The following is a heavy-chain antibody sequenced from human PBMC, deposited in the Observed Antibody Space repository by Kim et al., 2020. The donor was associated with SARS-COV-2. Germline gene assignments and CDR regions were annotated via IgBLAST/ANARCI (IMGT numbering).Heavy chain of an antibody. CDR1: GFTFSSYG. D-gene: IGHD5-12*01. J-gene: IGHJ4*02. V-gene: IGHV3-30*18. CDR3: AKVSVDIVATTKNYYFDY. Sequence: GGSLRLSCAASGFTFSSYGMHWVRQAPGKGLEWVAVISYDGSNKYYADSVKGRFTISRDNSKNTLYLQMNSLRAEDTAVYYCAKVSVDIVATTKNYYFDYWGQGTLVTVSS. CDR2: ISYDGSNK.